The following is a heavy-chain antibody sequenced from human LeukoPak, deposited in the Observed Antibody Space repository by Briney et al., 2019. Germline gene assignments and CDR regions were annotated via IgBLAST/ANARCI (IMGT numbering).Heavy chain of an antibody. V-gene: IGHV4-34*01. D-gene: IGHD6-6*01. J-gene: IGHJ5*02. Sequence: SETLSLTCAVYGGSFSGYYWSWIRQPPGKGLEWIGEINHSGSTNYNPSLKSRVTISVDTSKNQFSLKLSSVTAADTAVYYCAREVIAAHNWFDPWGQGTLVTVSS. CDR2: INHSGST. CDR3: AREVIAAHNWFDP. CDR1: GGSFSGYY.